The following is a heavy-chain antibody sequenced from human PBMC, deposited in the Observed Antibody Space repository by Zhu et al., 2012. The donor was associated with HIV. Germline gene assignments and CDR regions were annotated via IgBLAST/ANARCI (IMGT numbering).Heavy chain of an antibody. D-gene: IGHD3-10*01. V-gene: IGHV4-34*01. CDR1: GASFSGYY. Sequence: QVQLEQWGAGLLKPSETLSLTCAVYGASFSGYYWGWIRQPPGKGLEWIGEISHSGNTNYNPSLKSRVTISVDTSKRQFSLRLSSVTVADTAVYYCAGPHYYDSDSYRYYYGMDVWGQGTTVTVSS. CDR2: ISHSGNT. J-gene: IGHJ6*02. CDR3: AGPHYYDSDSYRYYYGMDV.